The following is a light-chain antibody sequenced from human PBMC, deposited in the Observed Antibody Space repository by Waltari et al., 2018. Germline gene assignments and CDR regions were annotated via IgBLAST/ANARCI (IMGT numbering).Light chain of an antibody. CDR3: HVWHPHVDPGV. CDR2: CDR. CDR1: NIGTYS. Sequence: SYVVTQPPSVSVAPGETATITCGGDNIGTYSVHWYQQKAGQAPLLVIFCDRDRPSGIPDRFSCSNSGNTATLTISRVEAGDEARYYCHVWHPHVDPGVFGTGTEVTVL. J-gene: IGLJ1*01. V-gene: IGLV3-21*04.